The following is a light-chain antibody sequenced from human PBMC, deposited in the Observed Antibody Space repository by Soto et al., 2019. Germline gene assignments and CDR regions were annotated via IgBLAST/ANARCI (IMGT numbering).Light chain of an antibody. J-gene: IGKJ4*01. V-gene: IGKV3-15*01. CDR1: QSVNSN. CDR2: DAS. Sequence: EIVMTQSPATLSVSPGERATLSCRASQSVNSNLAWYRQNPGQAPRLLSSDASTRATGVPARFSGSGSGTEFTLTLSRLQSEYAGIYYCQYYQFWPPLTFGGGNKVEIK. CDR3: QYYQFWPPLT.